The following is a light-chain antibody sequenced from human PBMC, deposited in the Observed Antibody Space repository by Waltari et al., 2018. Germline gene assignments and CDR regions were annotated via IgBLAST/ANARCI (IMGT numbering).Light chain of an antibody. V-gene: IGKV3-20*01. Sequence: DIVLTQSPGTLSLSPGERATLSCRASQSVTSSYLAWYQQKPGQAPRLLIYGASSRATGIPDRFSGSGSGTDFTLTISRLEPEDFAVYHCQHYGSSPYTFGQGTKLEIK. CDR2: GAS. CDR1: QSVTSSY. CDR3: QHYGSSPYT. J-gene: IGKJ2*01.